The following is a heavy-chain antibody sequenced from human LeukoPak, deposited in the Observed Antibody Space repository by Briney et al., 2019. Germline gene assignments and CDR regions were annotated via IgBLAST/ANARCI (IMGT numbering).Heavy chain of an antibody. J-gene: IGHJ5*02. D-gene: IGHD5-12*01. CDR3: ARGTDVDA. V-gene: IGHV3-74*01. CDR1: GFTFSRYW. CDR2: INSDGSTT. Sequence: GGSLRLSCVASGFTFSRYWMHWVRQAPGKGLVWVSRINSDGSTTIYADSVKGRFTISRDNAKDTLYLQMNSLRAEDTAVYYCARGTDVDAWGQGTLVTVSS.